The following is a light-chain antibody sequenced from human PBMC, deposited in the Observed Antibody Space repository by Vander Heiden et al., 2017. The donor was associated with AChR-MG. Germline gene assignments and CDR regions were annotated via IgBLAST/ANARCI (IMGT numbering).Light chain of an antibody. CDR2: AAS. Sequence: DIQMTQSPSSLSASIGDTVTITCRASQAINTYLNWYQHKPGKAPKLLIYAASSLQTGVPSRFSGSGSGTDFTLSISSLQPEDFASYSCQQSYTTPWTFGQGTKVE. CDR1: QAINTY. V-gene: IGKV1-39*01. J-gene: IGKJ1*01. CDR3: QQSYTTPWT.